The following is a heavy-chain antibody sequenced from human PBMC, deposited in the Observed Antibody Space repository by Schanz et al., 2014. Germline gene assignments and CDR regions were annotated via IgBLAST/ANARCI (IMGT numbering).Heavy chain of an antibody. CDR3: AKGQLLSYYFDY. CDR2: ISGSGGDT. CDR1: GFTFADYY. V-gene: IGHV3-23*01. Sequence: VQLLESGGGLFKPGGSLRLSCAGSGFTFADYYMTWIRQAPGKGLEWVSAISGSGGDTYYADSVKGRFTISRDNSKNTLYLQMNSLRAEDTAVYYCAKGQLLSYYFDYWGQGTLVTVSS. D-gene: IGHD2-21*01. J-gene: IGHJ4*02.